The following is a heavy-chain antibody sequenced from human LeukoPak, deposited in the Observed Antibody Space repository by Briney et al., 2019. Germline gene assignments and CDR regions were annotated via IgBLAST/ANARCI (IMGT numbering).Heavy chain of an antibody. J-gene: IGHJ4*02. CDR1: GFTFNSYA. V-gene: IGHV3-48*01. Sequence: GGSLRLSCAATGFTFNSYAFNWVRQAPGKGLEWVSYISSSSNVIYYTDSVKGRFTISRDNARNLLSLQMNSLRAEDTAVYYCARGDPIYDFWSGGDYWGQGSLVTVSS. D-gene: IGHD3-3*01. CDR2: ISSSSNVI. CDR3: ARGDPIYDFWSGGDY.